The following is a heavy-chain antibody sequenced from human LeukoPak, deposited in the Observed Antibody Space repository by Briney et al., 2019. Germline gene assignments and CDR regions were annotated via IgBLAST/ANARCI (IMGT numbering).Heavy chain of an antibody. CDR3: ARGLCGGDCYDY. V-gene: IGHV3-21*01. D-gene: IGHD2-21*01. CDR2: ISSGSNSI. J-gene: IGHJ4*02. Sequence: GGSLRLSCAASGFTFSNYHMNWVRQAPGKGLEWVSSISSGSNSIYYAVSVKGRFTISRDNAKNSLYLQMNSLRAEDTAVYYCARGLCGGDCYDYWGQGTQVTVSS. CDR1: GFTFSNYH.